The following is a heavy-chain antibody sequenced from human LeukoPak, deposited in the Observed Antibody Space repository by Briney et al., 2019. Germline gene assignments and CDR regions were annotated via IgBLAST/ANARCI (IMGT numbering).Heavy chain of an antibody. D-gene: IGHD3-16*01. CDR2: IYHSGST. CDR3: ARVGGYYYYYMDA. Sequence: SETLSLTCAVSGGSISSSNWWSWVRQPPGQGLEWIGEIYHSGSTNYNPSLKSRVTISVDKSKNQFSLKLSSVTAADTAVYYCARVGGYYYYYMDAWGKGTTVTVSS. J-gene: IGHJ6*03. CDR1: GGSISSSNW. V-gene: IGHV4-4*02.